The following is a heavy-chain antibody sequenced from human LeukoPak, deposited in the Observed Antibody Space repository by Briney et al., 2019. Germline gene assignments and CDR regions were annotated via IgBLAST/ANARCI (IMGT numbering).Heavy chain of an antibody. V-gene: IGHV3-23*01. D-gene: IGHD3-10*01. CDR3: ARARYTMVRGGKNYYFDY. Sequence: GGSLRLSCAASGFTFSSYTMSWVRQAPGKGKEWVSLISGSGGITYYADSVKGRFTISRDNAKNSLYLQMNSLRAEDTAVYYCARARYTMVRGGKNYYFDYWGQGTLVTVSS. J-gene: IGHJ4*02. CDR2: ISGSGGIT. CDR1: GFTFSSYT.